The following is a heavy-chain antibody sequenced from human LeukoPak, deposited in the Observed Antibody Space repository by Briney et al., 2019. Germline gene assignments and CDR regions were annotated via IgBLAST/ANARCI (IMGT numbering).Heavy chain of an antibody. CDR2: IWHDGSNK. J-gene: IGHJ5*02. CDR3: ARDGDDYVWGTYRNSNWFDP. Sequence: GGSLRLSCAASGFTFSSYGMHWVRQAPGKGLEWVAVIWHDGSNKYYADSVKGRFTISRDNSKNTLYLQMNSLRAEDTAVYYCARDGDDYVWGTYRNSNWFDPWGQGTLVTVSS. CDR1: GFTFSSYG. D-gene: IGHD3-16*02. V-gene: IGHV3-33*01.